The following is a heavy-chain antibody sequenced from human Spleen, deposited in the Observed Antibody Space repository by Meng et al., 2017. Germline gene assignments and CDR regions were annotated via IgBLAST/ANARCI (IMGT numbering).Heavy chain of an antibody. CDR2: INHSGST. CDR3: ARGPTTMAHDFDY. CDR1: GGYFSDYY. V-gene: IGHV4-34*01. Sequence: QGPLQQGGAGLLKPSATLSLTCVVSGGYFSDYYWSWIRQPPGKGLEWIGEINHSGSTNYNPSLESRATISVDTSQNNLSLKLSSVTAADSAVYYCARGPTTMAHDFDYWGQGTLVTVSS. D-gene: IGHD4-11*01. J-gene: IGHJ4*02.